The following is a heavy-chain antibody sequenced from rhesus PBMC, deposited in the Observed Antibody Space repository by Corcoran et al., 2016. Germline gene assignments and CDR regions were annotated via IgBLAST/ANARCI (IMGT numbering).Heavy chain of an antibody. Sequence: QLQLQESGPGLVKPSETLSLTCAVSGGSISSSYWSWIRQAPGKGLEWIGEIKGKRGSTYYNPSPKSRLTISKDASKNQFSRKLSSVTAADTAVYYCASRGEHSGYSYYFDYWGQGVLVTVSS. CDR2: IKGKRGST. D-gene: IGHD3-28*01. CDR1: GGSISSSY. V-gene: IGHV4-80*01. CDR3: ASRGEHSGYSYYFDY. J-gene: IGHJ4*01.